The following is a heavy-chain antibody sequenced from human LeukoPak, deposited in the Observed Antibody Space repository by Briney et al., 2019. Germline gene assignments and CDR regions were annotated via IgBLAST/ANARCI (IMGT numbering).Heavy chain of an antibody. V-gene: IGHV3-43*02. Sequence: GGSLRLSCAASGFTFDGYAMYWVRQAPGKGLEWVSLISGGGRTTYYADSVKGRFTIYRDNSKNSLSLQMNNLRTEDTALYYCAKGVPYGSGSYYNPKYDYYMDVWGKGTTVTVSS. J-gene: IGHJ6*03. CDR2: ISGGGRTT. D-gene: IGHD3-10*01. CDR1: GFTFDGYA. CDR3: AKGVPYGSGSYYNPKYDYYMDV.